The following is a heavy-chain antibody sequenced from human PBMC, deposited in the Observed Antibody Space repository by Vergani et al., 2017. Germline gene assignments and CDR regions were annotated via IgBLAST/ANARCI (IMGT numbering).Heavy chain of an antibody. D-gene: IGHD1-26*01. CDR1: GGSLSGYY. CDR3: AIRAERWETLLRDDFDV. Sequence: QVQLQQWGPGRLKPSETLSLTCAVYGGSLSGYYWSWIRLAPGKGLEWIGEINHSGTINYNPTLKSPFNVSIDTSRDHFSLKLRSVSAADTAVYFCAIRAERWETLLRDDFDVWGQGTFVTVSP. J-gene: IGHJ3*01. CDR2: INHSGTI. V-gene: IGHV4-34*01.